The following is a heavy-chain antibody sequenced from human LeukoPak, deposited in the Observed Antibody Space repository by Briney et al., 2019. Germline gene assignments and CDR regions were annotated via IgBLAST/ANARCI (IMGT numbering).Heavy chain of an antibody. J-gene: IGHJ4*02. CDR3: AKTSSTSCYSCVFDY. V-gene: IGHV3-7*02. D-gene: IGHD2-2*01. Sequence: SGGSLRLSCAASGFTFSNYWMNWVRQAPGKGMEWVANINRDGSEKNYVDSVKGRFTISRDNAKNSLYLQMNSLRAEDTAIYYCAKTSSTSCYSCVFDYWGQGTLVTVSS. CDR1: GFTFSNYW. CDR2: INRDGSEK.